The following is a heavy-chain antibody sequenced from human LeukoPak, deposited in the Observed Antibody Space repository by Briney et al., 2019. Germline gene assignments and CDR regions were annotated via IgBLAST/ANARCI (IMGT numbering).Heavy chain of an antibody. V-gene: IGHV3-66*02. D-gene: IGHD6-19*01. CDR2: IYSGGST. J-gene: IGHJ4*02. CDR1: GFTVSSNY. Sequence: GGSLRLSCAASGFTVSSNYMSWVRQAPGKGLEWVSVIYSGGSTYYADSVKGRFTISRDNSKNTLYLQMNSLRAEDTAVYYCAKGAGRGYSSEPGDYWGQGTLVTVSS. CDR3: AKGAGRGYSSEPGDY.